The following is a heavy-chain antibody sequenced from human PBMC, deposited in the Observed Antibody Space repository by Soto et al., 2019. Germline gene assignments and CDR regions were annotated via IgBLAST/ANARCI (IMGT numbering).Heavy chain of an antibody. Sequence: GGSLRLSCAASGFTFSSYAMSWVRQAPGKWLEWVSAISGSGGSTYYADSVKGRFTISRDNSKNTLYLQMNSLRAEDTAVYYCAKQMGSSGYKVPDYWGQGTLVNVSS. CDR3: AKQMGSSGYKVPDY. J-gene: IGHJ4*02. CDR2: ISGSGGST. V-gene: IGHV3-23*01. D-gene: IGHD3-22*01. CDR1: GFTFSSYA.